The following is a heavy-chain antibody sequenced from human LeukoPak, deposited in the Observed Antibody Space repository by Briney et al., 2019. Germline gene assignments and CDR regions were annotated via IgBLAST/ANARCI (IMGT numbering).Heavy chain of an antibody. CDR1: GFTFSGSW. Sequence: GGSLRLSCAASGFTFSGSWMHWVRQAPGKGLVWVSRVNSDGSSPTYADSVKGRFTISRDNAKNSLYLQMNSLRAEDTAVYYCAREDSYGFGIDYWGQGTLVTVSS. J-gene: IGHJ4*02. V-gene: IGHV3-74*01. D-gene: IGHD5-18*01. CDR3: AREDSYGFGIDY. CDR2: VNSDGSSP.